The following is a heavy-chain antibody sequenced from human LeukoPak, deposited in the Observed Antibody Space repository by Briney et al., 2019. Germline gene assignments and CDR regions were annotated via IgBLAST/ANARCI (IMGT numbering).Heavy chain of an antibody. D-gene: IGHD5-18*01. CDR3: ARGGSDTAMAHDY. CDR1: GFTFSTYS. J-gene: IGHJ4*02. Sequence: PGGSLRLSCAASGFTFSTYSMSWVRQAPGKGLEWVSYISSSSSTIYYADSVKGRFTISRDNAKNSLYLQMNSLRAEDTAVCFCARGGSDTAMAHDYWGQGTLVTVSS. V-gene: IGHV3-48*01. CDR2: ISSSSSTI.